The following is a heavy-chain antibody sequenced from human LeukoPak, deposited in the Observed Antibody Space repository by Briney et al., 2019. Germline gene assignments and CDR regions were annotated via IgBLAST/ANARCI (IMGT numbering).Heavy chain of an antibody. CDR2: INHSGST. D-gene: IGHD2-2*01. J-gene: IGHJ5*02. CDR1: GGSFCGDY. Sequence: PPGTLSLTCAVYGGSFCGDYWSWIPQPPREGLEWVGEINHSGSTNHKPPLKRRVAKSVDTPKNQFSLMIISVTPAHTPVYYCARGLDVVVPAAIGSWFDPWGQGTLVTVSS. V-gene: IGHV4-34*01. CDR3: ARGLDVVVPAAIGSWFDP.